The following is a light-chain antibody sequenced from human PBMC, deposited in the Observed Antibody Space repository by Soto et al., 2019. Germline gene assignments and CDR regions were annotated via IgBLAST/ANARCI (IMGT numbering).Light chain of an antibody. CDR2: GAS. CDR3: QQYNNWPPLT. J-gene: IGKJ4*01. V-gene: IGKV3D-15*01. Sequence: EVLMTQSPATLSVSPGERATLSCRASQSVSINLAWYQQKLGQAPRLLIYGASIRATGIPARFSGSGSGTDFTLTISSLHSEAFAVYFCQQYNNWPPLTFGGGTKVEIK. CDR1: QSVSIN.